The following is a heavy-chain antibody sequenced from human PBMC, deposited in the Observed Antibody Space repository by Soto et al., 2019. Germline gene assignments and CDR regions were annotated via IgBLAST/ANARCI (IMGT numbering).Heavy chain of an antibody. J-gene: IGHJ6*03. CDR3: ARGSYCSSTSCHYYSYYYMDV. Sequence: GGSLRLSCAASGFTFSSYSMNWVRQAPGKGLEWVSSISSSSSYIYYADSVKGRFTISRDNAKNSLYLQMNSLRAEDTAVYYCARGSYCSSTSCHYYSYYYMDVWGKGTTVTVSS. V-gene: IGHV3-21*01. CDR1: GFTFSSYS. D-gene: IGHD2-2*01. CDR2: ISSSSSYI.